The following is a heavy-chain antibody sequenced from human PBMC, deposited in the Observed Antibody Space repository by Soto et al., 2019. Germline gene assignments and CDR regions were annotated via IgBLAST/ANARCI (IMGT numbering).Heavy chain of an antibody. V-gene: IGHV1-69*01. D-gene: IGHD2-15*01. Sequence: QVQLVQSGAEVKKPGSSVKVSCKASGGTFSSYAISWVRQAPGQGLEWMGGIIPIFGTANYAQKFQGRVTITADESTSTAYMELSSLRSEDTAVYYCAREVVVAIDDSPFYGMDVWGQGTTVTVSS. J-gene: IGHJ6*02. CDR3: AREVVVAIDDSPFYGMDV. CDR2: IIPIFGTA. CDR1: GGTFSSYA.